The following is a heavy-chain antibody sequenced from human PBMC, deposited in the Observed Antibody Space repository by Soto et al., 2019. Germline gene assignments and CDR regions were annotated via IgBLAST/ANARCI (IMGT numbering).Heavy chain of an antibody. Sequence: EVQLVESGGGLVQPGGSLRLSCAASGFTLRSYEMTWVRQAPGKGLEWLSYISSGGTTIYYADSVKGRFTISRDNAKNSLYLQMNSLRAEDTAVYYCASPRFLEWLPPGTMDVWGQGTTVTVTS. D-gene: IGHD3-3*01. CDR1: GFTLRSYE. V-gene: IGHV3-48*03. CDR3: ASPRFLEWLPPGTMDV. J-gene: IGHJ6*02. CDR2: ISSGGTTI.